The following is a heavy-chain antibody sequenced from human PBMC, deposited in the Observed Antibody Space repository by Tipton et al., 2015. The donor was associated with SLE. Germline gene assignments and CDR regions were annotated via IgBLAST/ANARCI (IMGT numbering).Heavy chain of an antibody. CDR3: AKDYNHDNADYN. J-gene: IGHJ4*02. CDR1: GGSFSGYY. Sequence: TLSLTCAVYGGSFSGYYWSWIRQPPGKGLEWIGEIHHSGSTNSNPSLKSRVTISVDKSKNQFSLKVSSVTVADTAVYYCAKDYNHDNADYNWGQGTLVIVSS. D-gene: IGHD4-17*01. CDR2: IHHSGST. V-gene: IGHV4-34*01.